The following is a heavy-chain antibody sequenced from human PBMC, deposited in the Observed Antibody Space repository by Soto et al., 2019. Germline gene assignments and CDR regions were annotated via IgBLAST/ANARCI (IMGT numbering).Heavy chain of an antibody. CDR2: ISGSGGST. V-gene: IGHV3-23*01. D-gene: IGHD3-16*01. J-gene: IGHJ6*02. CDR3: ANWGIGYYYYYGMDV. Sequence: GGSLRLSCAASGFTFSSYAMSWVRQAPGKGLEWVSAISGSGGSTYYADSVKGRFTISRDNSKNTLYLQMNSLRAEDTAVYYCANWGIGYYYYYGMDVWGQGTTVTVSS. CDR1: GFTFSSYA.